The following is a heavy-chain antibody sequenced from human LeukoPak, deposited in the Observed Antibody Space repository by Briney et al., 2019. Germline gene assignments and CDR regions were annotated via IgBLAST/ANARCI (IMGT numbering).Heavy chain of an antibody. CDR2: IRYDGSNK. CDR1: GFTFSSYG. J-gene: IGHJ4*02. D-gene: IGHD1-7*01. V-gene: IGHV3-30*02. Sequence: GGSLRLSRAASGFTFSSYGMHWVRQAPGKGLEWVAFIRYDGSNKYYADSVKGRFTISRDNSKNTLYLQMNSLRVEDTGVYYCATLSLNWNYNHYFDFWGQGTLVTISS. CDR3: ATLSLNWNYNHYFDF.